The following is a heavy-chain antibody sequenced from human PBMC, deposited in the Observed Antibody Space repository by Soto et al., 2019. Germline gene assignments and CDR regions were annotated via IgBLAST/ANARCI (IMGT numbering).Heavy chain of an antibody. J-gene: IGHJ4*02. V-gene: IGHV4-59*01. D-gene: IGHD3-9*01. Sequence: QVQLQESGPGLVKPSETLSLTCTVSGGSIISYYWSWIRQPPGKGLEWIGFIYDSESSNYNPSLKSRVSISADTSKNQFSLNLRSVTAADTAVYYCARGYGSGDWLIGYWGQGALVTVSS. CDR3: ARGYGSGDWLIGY. CDR2: IYDSESS. CDR1: GGSIISYY.